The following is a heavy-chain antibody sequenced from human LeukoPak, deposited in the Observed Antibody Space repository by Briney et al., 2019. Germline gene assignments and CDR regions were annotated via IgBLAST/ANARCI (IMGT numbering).Heavy chain of an antibody. CDR3: AGGGYSFHS. J-gene: IGHJ5*02. CDR1: GFTFSSYA. V-gene: IGHV3-7*04. CDR2: IKQDGSEK. D-gene: IGHD5-18*01. Sequence: PGGSLRLSCAASGFTFSSYAMSWVRQAPGKGLEWVANIKQDGSEKKYVDSVKGRFTISRDNAKNSLYLQMNSLTVADTAVYYCAGGGYSFHSWGQGTLVTVSS.